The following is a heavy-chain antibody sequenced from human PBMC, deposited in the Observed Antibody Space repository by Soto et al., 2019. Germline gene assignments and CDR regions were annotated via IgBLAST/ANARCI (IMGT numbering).Heavy chain of an antibody. J-gene: IGHJ3*02. D-gene: IGHD3-22*01. V-gene: IGHV3-21*01. CDR3: VRDYYDTSGYPNTFDM. CDR2: IGSRTSDI. Sequence: PGGSLRLSCAASGFTLSRHTMNWVRQAPGKGLEWVSFIGSRTSDICYADSVKGRFTISRDNAKNSLYLDLTRLRAEDTAVYFCVRDYYDTSGYPNTFDMWGQGTRVTV. CDR1: GFTLSRHT.